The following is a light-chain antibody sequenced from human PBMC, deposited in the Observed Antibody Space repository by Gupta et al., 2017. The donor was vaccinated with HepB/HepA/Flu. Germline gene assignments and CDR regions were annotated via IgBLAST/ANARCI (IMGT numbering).Light chain of an antibody. CDR1: QGIRDE. CDR3: LQHHNYPPLT. Sequence: DIQMTQSPSSLSASVGDRVTITCRASQGIRDELGWYQQKPGKVPKPLIYAASSLQSGVPSRFSGSGSGTEFTLTITSLQPEDSATYYCLQHHNYPPLTFGGGIKVEI. J-gene: IGKJ4*01. V-gene: IGKV1-17*01. CDR2: AAS.